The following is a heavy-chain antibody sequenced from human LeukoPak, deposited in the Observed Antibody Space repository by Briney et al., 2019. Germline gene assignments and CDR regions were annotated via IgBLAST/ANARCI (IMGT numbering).Heavy chain of an antibody. V-gene: IGHV4-59*12. CDR3: ARDKAGSSSVDY. Sequence: SETLSLTCTVSGASISSFYWTWIRQPPGKGLEWIGNIYYSGNTNYNPSLKSRVIISVDKSKNQFSLRLTSVTAADMAVYYCARDKAGSSSVDYWGQGTLVTVSS. J-gene: IGHJ4*02. CDR1: GASISSFY. D-gene: IGHD6-13*01. CDR2: IYYSGNT.